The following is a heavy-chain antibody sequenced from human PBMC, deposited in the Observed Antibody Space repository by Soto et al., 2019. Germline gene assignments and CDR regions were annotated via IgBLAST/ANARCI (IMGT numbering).Heavy chain of an antibody. CDR2: IYNSGST. CDR3: ARGAYFRNYYYYMDV. V-gene: IGHV4-59*01. CDR1: GGSISSYY. D-gene: IGHD3-10*01. Sequence: SETLSLTCSVSGGSISSYYWSWIRQPPGKGLEWIGYIYNSGSTNYNPSLKSRVTISVDTSKNQFSLNLSSVTAADTAVYYCARGAYFRNYYYYMDVWGKGTTVTVSS. J-gene: IGHJ6*03.